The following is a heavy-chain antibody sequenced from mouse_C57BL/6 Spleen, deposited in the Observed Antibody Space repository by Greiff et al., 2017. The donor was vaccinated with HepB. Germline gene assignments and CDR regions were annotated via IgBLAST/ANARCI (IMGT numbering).Heavy chain of an antibody. CDR1: GYTFTSYW. Sequence: QVQLQQPGAELVMPGASVKLSCKASGYTFTSYWMPWVKQRPGQGLEWIGEIDPSDSYTNYNQKFKGKSTLTVDKSSSPAYMQLSSLNSEDSAVYYCARHYGSSHWYFDVWGTGTTGTVSS. CDR2: IDPSDSYT. D-gene: IGHD1-1*01. CDR3: ARHYGSSHWYFDV. J-gene: IGHJ1*03. V-gene: IGHV1-69*01.